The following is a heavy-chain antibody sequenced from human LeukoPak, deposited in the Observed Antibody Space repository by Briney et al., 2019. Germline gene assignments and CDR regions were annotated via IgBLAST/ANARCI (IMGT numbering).Heavy chain of an antibody. CDR1: GYTFTGYY. Sequence: GASVKVSCKASGYTFTGYYMHWVRQAPGQGLEWMGRINPNSGDTNYAQKFQGRVTMTRDTSISTAYMELNRLRSDDTAVYYCARLSRRGTDHKYYFDYWGQGTLVTVSS. J-gene: IGHJ4*02. D-gene: IGHD2/OR15-2a*01. V-gene: IGHV1-2*06. CDR3: ARLSRRGTDHKYYFDY. CDR2: INPNSGDT.